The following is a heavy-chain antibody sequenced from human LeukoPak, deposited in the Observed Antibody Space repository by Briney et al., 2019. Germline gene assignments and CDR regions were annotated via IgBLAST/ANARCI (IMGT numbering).Heavy chain of an antibody. V-gene: IGHV3-74*01. J-gene: IGHJ4*02. D-gene: IGHD2-2*01. CDR3: SRGSSWCSSSSCYSAD. CDR2: INSDGSST. CDR1: GFTFSSYW. Sequence: GGSLRLSCAASGFTFSSYWMHWVRQAPGKGLVWVSRINSDGSSTSYADSVKGRFTISRDNAENTLYLQMSRLRVEDTAIYYCSRGSSWCSSSSCYSADWGQGTLVTVSS.